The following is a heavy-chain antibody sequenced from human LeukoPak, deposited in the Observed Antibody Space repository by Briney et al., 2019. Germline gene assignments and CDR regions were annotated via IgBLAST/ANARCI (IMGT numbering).Heavy chain of an antibody. D-gene: IGHD1-14*01. CDR3: ALLITFDAFDL. V-gene: IGHV3-74*01. Sequence: GGSLSLSCEASGFPFSTYWMYWVRQAPGKGLVWVSRIKPDGSTTSYADSVKGRFTISRDNAKNTLYLQMNSLRAEDTAVYYCALLITFDAFDLWGQGTRVTVSS. CDR2: IKPDGSTT. J-gene: IGHJ3*01. CDR1: GFPFSTYW.